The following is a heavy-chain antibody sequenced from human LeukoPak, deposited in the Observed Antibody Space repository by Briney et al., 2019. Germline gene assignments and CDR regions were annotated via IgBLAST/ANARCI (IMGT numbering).Heavy chain of an antibody. CDR1: GASISSYY. J-gene: IGHJ4*02. Sequence: SETLSLTCTVSGASISSYYWSWIRQPPGKGLEWIGYIYYSGSTNYNPSLKSRVTISVDTSKNQFSLKLSSVTAADTAVYYCARRPYYYYDSSGSYYFDYWGQGTLVTVSS. D-gene: IGHD3-22*01. CDR3: ARRPYYYYDSSGSYYFDY. CDR2: IYYSGST. V-gene: IGHV4-59*08.